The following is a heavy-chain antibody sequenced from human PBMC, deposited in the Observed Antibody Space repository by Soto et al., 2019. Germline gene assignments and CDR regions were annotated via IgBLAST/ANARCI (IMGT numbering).Heavy chain of an antibody. V-gene: IGHV3-7*03. CDR2: IKQDGSEK. CDR1: GFSVKRYW. Sequence: GGSLRLSCGASGFSVKRYWMHWVRQAPGKGLEWVANIKQDGSEKYYVDSVKGRFTISRDNAKNSLYLQMNSLRAEDTAVYYCARDRRSDDAFDIWGQGTMVTVSS. D-gene: IGHD4-17*01. J-gene: IGHJ3*02. CDR3: ARDRRSDDAFDI.